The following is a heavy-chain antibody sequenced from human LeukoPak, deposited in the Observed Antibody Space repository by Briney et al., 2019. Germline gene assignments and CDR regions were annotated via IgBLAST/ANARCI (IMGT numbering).Heavy chain of an antibody. J-gene: IGHJ4*02. CDR3: ARSERGNWRYFSY. CDR1: GYSFSSYW. CDR2: IYPGDSDT. V-gene: IGHV5-51*01. D-gene: IGHD1-20*01. Sequence: GESLKISCKGSGYSFSSYWIGWVRQIPGKGLEWMGIIYPGDSDTRYSPSFQGQVTISADKSISTAYLQWSSLKASDTAMYYCARSERGNWRYFSYWGQGTLVTVSS.